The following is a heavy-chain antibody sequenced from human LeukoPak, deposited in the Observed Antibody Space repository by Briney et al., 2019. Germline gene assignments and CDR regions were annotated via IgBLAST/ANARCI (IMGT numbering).Heavy chain of an antibody. V-gene: IGHV4-39*01. CDR2: IYYSGST. Sequence: SETLSLTCSLSGGSISSTTYYWGWIRQPPGKGLEWIGSIYYSGSTYYNPSLKSRVTISVDTSKNQFSLKVNSVTAADTADCARRRFVRGPDVVNPFDYWGQGTLVTVSS. CDR3: RRFVRGPDVVNPFDY. CDR1: GGSISSTTYY. D-gene: IGHD2-21*01. J-gene: IGHJ4*02.